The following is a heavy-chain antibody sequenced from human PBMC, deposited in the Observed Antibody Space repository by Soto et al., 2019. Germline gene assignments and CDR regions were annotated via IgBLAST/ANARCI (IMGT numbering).Heavy chain of an antibody. CDR2: SKPDGIEQ. Sequence: PGASLTLSCAASEFTFDKYYLTWVRQAPWKGPEWVAHSKPDGIEQYYVDSMKGRFTISRDNDNNSLYLQMNSLRAEDTAVYFCARGNRNYYYRFDVWGQGPTVTVS. CDR1: EFTFDKYY. D-gene: IGHD4-4*01. CDR3: ARGNRNYYYRFDV. J-gene: IGHJ6*01. V-gene: IGHV3-7*01.